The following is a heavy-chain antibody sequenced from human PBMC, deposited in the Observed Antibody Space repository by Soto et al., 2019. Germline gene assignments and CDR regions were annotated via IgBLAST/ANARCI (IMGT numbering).Heavy chain of an antibody. Sequence: GGSLRLSCGASGVSFNIFAMNWVRQAPGQGLEWVSGISGGGGSTYYADSVKGRVTISRDNSKNMLYLQMNSLRGEDTAVYYCAKPYAQTTPRTTGSFDLCAQAPLVTLTS. V-gene: IGHV3-23*01. D-gene: IGHD2-2*01. CDR1: GVSFNIFA. J-gene: IGHJ5*02. CDR3: AKPYAQTTPRTTGSFDL. CDR2: ISGGGGST.